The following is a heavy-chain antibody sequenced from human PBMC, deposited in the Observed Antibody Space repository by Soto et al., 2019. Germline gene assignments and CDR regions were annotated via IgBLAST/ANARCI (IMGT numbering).Heavy chain of an antibody. J-gene: IGHJ4*02. D-gene: IGHD3-10*01. CDR1: GFSFSNHG. Sequence: QMQLVESGGGAVQPGRSLRLSCAASGFSFSNHGMHWVRQAPGKGLEWVADISNDGHNRWYVDSVKGRFTISRDNSKNTVYLQMNGLRTEDTAVYYCVSGEGRHGPDTRFDYWGQGTLVTVSS. CDR3: VSGEGRHGPDTRFDY. V-gene: IGHV3-30*03. CDR2: ISNDGHNR.